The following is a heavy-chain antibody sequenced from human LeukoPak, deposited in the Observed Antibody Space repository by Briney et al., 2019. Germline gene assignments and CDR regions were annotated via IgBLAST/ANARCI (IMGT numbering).Heavy chain of an antibody. D-gene: IGHD3-10*01. J-gene: IGHJ4*02. V-gene: IGHV3-7*01. Sequence: GGSLRLSCAASGFTFNSYWMSWVRQAPGKGLEWVANIDPDGSEKQYGDSVKGRFTTSRDNAKNSLYLQMNSRRAEDTAIYYCARIYYFGDNNWRYFDNWGQGTLVTVSS. CDR3: ARIYYFGDNNWRYFDN. CDR1: GFTFNSYW. CDR2: IDPDGSEK.